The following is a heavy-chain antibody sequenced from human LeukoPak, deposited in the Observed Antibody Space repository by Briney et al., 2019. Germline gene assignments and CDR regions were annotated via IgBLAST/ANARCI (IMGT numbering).Heavy chain of an antibody. CDR3: ATLLWFGELFGWFDP. CDR2: FDPEDGET. CDR1: GYTLTELS. Sequence: GASVKVSCKVSGYTLTELSMHWVRQAPGKGLEWMGGFDPEDGETTYAQKFQGRVTMTEDTSTDTAYMELSSLRSEDTAVYYCATLLWFGELFGWFDPWGQGTLVTVSS. J-gene: IGHJ5*02. V-gene: IGHV1-24*01. D-gene: IGHD3-10*01.